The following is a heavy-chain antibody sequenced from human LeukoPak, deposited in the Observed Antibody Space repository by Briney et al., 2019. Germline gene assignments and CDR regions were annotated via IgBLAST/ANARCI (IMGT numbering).Heavy chain of an antibody. D-gene: IGHD4-17*01. Sequence: GGSLRLSCAAPGFTFSSYWMHWVGQAQGKGLGWVSRINSDGSSTSYADSVKGRFTISRDNAKNTLYLQMNSLRAEDTAVYYCARGGSRTTARNVFFVWGQGTLVTVSS. CDR2: INSDGSST. V-gene: IGHV3-74*01. CDR1: GFTFSSYW. CDR3: ARGGSRTTARNVFFV. J-gene: IGHJ4*02.